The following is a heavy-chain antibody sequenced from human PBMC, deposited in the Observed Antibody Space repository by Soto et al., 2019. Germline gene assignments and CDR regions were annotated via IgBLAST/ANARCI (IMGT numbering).Heavy chain of an antibody. V-gene: IGHV4-39*01. Sequence: LQLQESGQGLVKPSETLSLTCTVPGGSISSSSYYWGWIRQPPGKGLEWIGSIYYSGSTYYNRALKSRVTISVDTSKNHFSLKLSSVTAADTAVYYCARQSSGYYAAEYFQHWGQGTLVTVSS. CDR3: ARQSSGYYAAEYFQH. CDR1: GGSISSSSYY. CDR2: IYYSGST. J-gene: IGHJ1*01. D-gene: IGHD3-22*01.